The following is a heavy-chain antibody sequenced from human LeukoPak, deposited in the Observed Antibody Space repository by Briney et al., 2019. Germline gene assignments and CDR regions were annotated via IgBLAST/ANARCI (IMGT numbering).Heavy chain of an antibody. D-gene: IGHD4-23*01. CDR2: IYHSGST. Sequence: PSETLSLTCAVSGGAISSGTWWSWVRQPPGNGLEWIGEIYHSGSTNNNPSLKSRVTISVDKSKNQFSLKLNSVTAADTAVYYCARVRVTPYISIDSWGQGTLVTVSS. V-gene: IGHV4-4*02. J-gene: IGHJ4*02. CDR1: GGAISSGTW. CDR3: ARVRVTPYISIDS.